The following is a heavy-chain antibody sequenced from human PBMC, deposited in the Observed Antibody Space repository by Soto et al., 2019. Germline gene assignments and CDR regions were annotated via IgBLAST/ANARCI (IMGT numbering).Heavy chain of an antibody. CDR1: GFTFSSYS. CDR2: ISSHGSTL. J-gene: IGHJ5*02. D-gene: IGHD6-25*01. CDR3: VRDGSGNLYLNWFDP. Sequence: GGSLRLSCAASGFTFSSYSMNWVRQAPGKGLEWVSYISSHGSTLYYAASVKGRVTISRDEAGNSLYLQMNSLRDEDTAIYYCVRDGSGNLYLNWFDPWGQGTRATVSS. V-gene: IGHV3-48*02.